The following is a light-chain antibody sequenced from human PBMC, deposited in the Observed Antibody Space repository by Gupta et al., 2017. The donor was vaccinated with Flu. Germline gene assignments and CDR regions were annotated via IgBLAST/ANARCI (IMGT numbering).Light chain of an antibody. J-gene: IGLJ3*02. CDR2: VNSDGSH. CDR1: DGHSSYA. Sequence: QLALTQSLSPSATLGASVKLTSTLSDGHSSYAIAWHQQQPEKGPRYLMKVNSDGSHTKGDGIPDRVSASGSGAERYLTISSIRSEDEAEYDCQAWGPGFRVFGGGTNLAVL. CDR3: QAWGPGFRV. V-gene: IGLV4-69*01.